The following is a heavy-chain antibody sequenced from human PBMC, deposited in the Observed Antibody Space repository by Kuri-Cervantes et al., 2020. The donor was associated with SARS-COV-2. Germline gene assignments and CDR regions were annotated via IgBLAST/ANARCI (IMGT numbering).Heavy chain of an antibody. CDR2: LYYSGST. CDR1: GGSISSSSYY. Sequence: GSLRLSCTVSGGSISSSSYYWGWIRPPPGKGLEWIGSLYYSGSTYYNPSLKSRVTISVDTSKHQFSLKLSSVTAADTAVYYCARQMMSSITIFGVVITKNWFDPWGQGTLVTVSS. V-gene: IGHV4-39*01. CDR3: ARQMMSSITIFGVVITKNWFDP. D-gene: IGHD3-3*01. J-gene: IGHJ5*02.